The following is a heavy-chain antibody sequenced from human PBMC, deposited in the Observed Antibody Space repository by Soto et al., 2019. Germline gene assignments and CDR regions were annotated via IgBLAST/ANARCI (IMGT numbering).Heavy chain of an antibody. CDR1: GYTFTGYY. J-gene: IGHJ6*02. Sequence: ASVKVSCTASGYTFTGYYVHWVRQAPGQGLEWMGWISAYNGNTNYAQKLQGRVTMTTDTSTSTAYMELRSLRSDDTAVYYCARGGYCSSTSCYYYYGMDVWGQGTTVTVSS. D-gene: IGHD2-2*01. CDR2: ISAYNGNT. V-gene: IGHV1-18*04. CDR3: ARGGYCSSTSCYYYYGMDV.